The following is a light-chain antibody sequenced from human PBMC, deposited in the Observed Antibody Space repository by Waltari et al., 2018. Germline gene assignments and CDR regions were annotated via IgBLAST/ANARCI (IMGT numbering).Light chain of an antibody. CDR3: QQYGSSTGLT. V-gene: IGKV3-20*01. J-gene: IGKJ4*01. CDR1: QSVSSSY. CDR2: GAS. Sequence: EIVLTQSPGTLSLSPGERATLSCRASQSVSSSYLAWYQQKPGQAPRLLIYGASSRATGSPDRFSGSGSGTDFTLTIRRLEPEDFAMFYCQQYGSSTGLTFGGGTKVEIK.